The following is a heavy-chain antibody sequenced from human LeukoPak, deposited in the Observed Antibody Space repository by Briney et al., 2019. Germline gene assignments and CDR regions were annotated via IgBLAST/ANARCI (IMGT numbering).Heavy chain of an antibody. J-gene: IGHJ4*02. D-gene: IGHD2-2*01. Sequence: ASVKVSCKACGYTFTSYDINWVRQAAGQGLEGVGWMNHNSGNKDYAQKFQGRVTMTRNTAIRTAYMELSSLRSEDTAVYYCARWSYCSSTSCYDSSDYWGQGPLVTVSS. CDR1: GYTFTSYD. CDR3: ARWSYCSSTSCYDSSDY. CDR2: MNHNSGNK. V-gene: IGHV1-8*01.